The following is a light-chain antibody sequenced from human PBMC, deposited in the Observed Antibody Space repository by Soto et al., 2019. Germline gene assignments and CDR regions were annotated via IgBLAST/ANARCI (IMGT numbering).Light chain of an antibody. CDR1: SSDVGGYNY. CDR2: EVS. J-gene: IGLJ1*01. Sequence: QSALTQPASVSGSPGQSITISCTGTSSDVGGYNYVSWYQHHPGKAPKLMIFEVSNRPSGVSHCFSGSKSGNTASLTISGLQAEDEADYYCTSYTSSSTYVFGTGTKLTVL. CDR3: TSYTSSSTYV. V-gene: IGLV2-14*01.